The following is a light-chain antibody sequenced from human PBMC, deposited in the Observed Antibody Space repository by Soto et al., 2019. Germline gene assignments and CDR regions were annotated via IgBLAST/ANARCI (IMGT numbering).Light chain of an antibody. CDR1: TGAVTSGHY. J-gene: IGLJ2*01. CDR2: DTS. Sequence: QTVVTQEPSLTVSPGGTVTLTCGSTTGAVTSGHYPYWFQQKPGQATRTLIYDTSNKHSWTPAGFSGSLLGGKAALTLSGAQPEDEAEYYCLLSYSGARVFGGGTKLTVL. V-gene: IGLV7-46*01. CDR3: LLSYSGARV.